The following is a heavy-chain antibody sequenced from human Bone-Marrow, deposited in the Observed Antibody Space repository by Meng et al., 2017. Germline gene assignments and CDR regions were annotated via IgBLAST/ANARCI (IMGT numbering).Heavy chain of an antibody. J-gene: IGHJ4*02. CDR1: GFSFSSYA. CDR3: AKYSYGLGDYLDY. V-gene: IGHV3-23*04. D-gene: IGHD3-10*01. CDR2: LSGGGFTT. Sequence: EVRLVGSGGGLVQPGGSLRLSCAASGFSFSSYAMSWVRHAPGKGLEWVSALSGGGFTTYYADSVKGRFAISRHNSKNTLYLQMNSLRAEDTALYYCAKYSYGLGDYLDYWGQGALVTVSS.